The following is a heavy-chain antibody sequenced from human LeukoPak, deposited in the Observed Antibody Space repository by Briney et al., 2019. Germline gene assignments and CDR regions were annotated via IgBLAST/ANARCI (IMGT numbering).Heavy chain of an antibody. CDR1: GFNVRSNY. Sequence: GGSLRLSCAASGFNVRSNYMTWVRQAPGKGLEWVSYISSSGSTIFYADSVQGRFTISRDNAKNSLYLQMNSLRAEDTAVYYCAREAAAGMNPLLYWGQGTLVTVSS. D-gene: IGHD6-13*01. V-gene: IGHV3-48*03. CDR2: ISSSGSTI. CDR3: AREAAAGMNPLLY. J-gene: IGHJ4*02.